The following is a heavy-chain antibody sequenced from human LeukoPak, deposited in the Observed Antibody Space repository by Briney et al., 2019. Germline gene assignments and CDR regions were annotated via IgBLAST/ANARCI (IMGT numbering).Heavy chain of an antibody. Sequence: SETLSLTCTVSGGSISSSSYYWGWIRQPPWKGLEWIGSIYYSGSTYYNPSLKSRVTISVDTSKNQFSLKLSSVTAADTAVYYCATLGYGDYVDYWGQGTLVTVSS. CDR3: ATLGYGDYVDY. J-gene: IGHJ4*02. V-gene: IGHV4-39*01. D-gene: IGHD4-17*01. CDR2: IYYSGST. CDR1: GGSISSSSYY.